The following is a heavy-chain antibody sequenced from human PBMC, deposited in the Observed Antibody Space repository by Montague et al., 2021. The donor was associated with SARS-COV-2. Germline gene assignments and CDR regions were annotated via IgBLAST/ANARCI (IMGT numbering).Heavy chain of an antibody. CDR1: GGSFGDDH. CDR3: ARGHLSVSMIVVVFTSASYYFDY. V-gene: IGHV4-34*01. D-gene: IGHD3-22*01. CDR2: IKQSGST. J-gene: IGHJ4*02. Sequence: SETLSLTCGVYGGSFGDDHWSWIRQPPGKGLEWIGDIKQSGSTNXNPSLKSRVTISVDTSKNQLSLKLTSVTAADTAVYFCARGHLSVSMIVVVFTSASYYFDYWGQGAQVTVSS.